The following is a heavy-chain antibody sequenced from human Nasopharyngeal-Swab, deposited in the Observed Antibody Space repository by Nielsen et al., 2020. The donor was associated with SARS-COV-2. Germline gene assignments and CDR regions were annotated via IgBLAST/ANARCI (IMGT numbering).Heavy chain of an antibody. J-gene: IGHJ4*02. CDR3: ARYYYDSSGYTYYFDY. Sequence: ASVKVSCKASGYTFTGYYMHWVRQAPGQGLEWMRRINPNSGGTSYAQKFQGRVTMTRDTSISTAYMELSRLRSDDTAVYYCARYYYDSSGYTYYFDYWGQGTLVTVSS. CDR1: GYTFTGYY. V-gene: IGHV1-2*06. CDR2: INPNSGGT. D-gene: IGHD3-22*01.